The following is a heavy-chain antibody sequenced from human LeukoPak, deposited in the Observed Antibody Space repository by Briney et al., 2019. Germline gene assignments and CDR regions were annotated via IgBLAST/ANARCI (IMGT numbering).Heavy chain of an antibody. Sequence: GGSLRLSSAASGFTFSSYGMHWVRQAPGKGLEWVAVISYDGSNKYYADSVKGRFTISRDNSKNTLYLQMNSLRAEDTAVYDCAKARSSSPYGMDVWGQGTTVTVSS. D-gene: IGHD6-13*01. CDR1: GFTFSSYG. CDR2: ISYDGSNK. V-gene: IGHV3-30*18. CDR3: AKARSSSPYGMDV. J-gene: IGHJ6*02.